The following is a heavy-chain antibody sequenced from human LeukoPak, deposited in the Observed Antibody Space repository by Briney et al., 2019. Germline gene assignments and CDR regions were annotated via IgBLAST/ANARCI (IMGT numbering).Heavy chain of an antibody. CDR3: ARDGGSGRYVY. CDR2: IYYSGST. V-gene: IGHV4-39*07. CDR1: GGSISSSSYY. D-gene: IGHD1-26*01. Sequence: PSQTLSLTCAVSGGSISSSSYYWGWIRQPPGKGLEWIGSIYYSGSTYYNPSLKSRVTLSVDTSKNQFSLKLSSVTAADTAVYYCARDGGSGRYVYWGQGTLVTVSS. J-gene: IGHJ4*02.